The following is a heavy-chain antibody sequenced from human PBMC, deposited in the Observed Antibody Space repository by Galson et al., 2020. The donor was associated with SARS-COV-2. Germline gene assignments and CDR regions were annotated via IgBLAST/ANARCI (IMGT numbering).Heavy chain of an antibody. CDR2: ISGSGLTI. CDR3: ARDQSGYVNYFDP. V-gene: IGHV3-48*01. J-gene: IGHJ5*02. D-gene: IGHD3-3*01. CDR1: GFTLSSYV. Sequence: GGSLRLSCAASGFTLSSYVMNWVRQAPGKGLEWVSYISGSGLTIYYADSAKGRFTISRDTAKNSLYLQMNRLRVEDTAVYYCARDQSGYVNYFDPWGQGTRVTVSS.